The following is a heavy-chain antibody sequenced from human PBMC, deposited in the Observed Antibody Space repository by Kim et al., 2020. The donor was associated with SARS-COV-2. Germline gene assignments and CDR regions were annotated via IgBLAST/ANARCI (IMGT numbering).Heavy chain of an antibody. CDR3: ARAKGFGELLLNWFDP. J-gene: IGHJ5*02. Sequence: SLQSRVPISVDTSKNQFSLKLSSVTAADTAVYYCARAKGFGELLLNWFDPWGQGTLVTVSS. D-gene: IGHD3-10*01. V-gene: IGHV4-59*01.